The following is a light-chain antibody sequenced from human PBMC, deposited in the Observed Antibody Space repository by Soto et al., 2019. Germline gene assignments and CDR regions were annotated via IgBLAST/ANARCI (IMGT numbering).Light chain of an antibody. V-gene: IGKV1-39*01. Sequence: DLQMTQSPPSLSASVGDRVTITCRASQSISNYLNWYQQKPGKAPKLLIYAASSMQSGVPSRFSGSGSETDFTLTISSLQPDDSATYYCQQSFSPLWTFGQGTKVEV. J-gene: IGKJ1*01. CDR3: QQSFSPLWT. CDR2: AAS. CDR1: QSISNY.